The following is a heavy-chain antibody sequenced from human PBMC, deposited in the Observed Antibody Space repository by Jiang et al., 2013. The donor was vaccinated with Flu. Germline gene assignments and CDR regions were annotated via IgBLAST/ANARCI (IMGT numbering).Heavy chain of an antibody. Sequence: PGLVKPSETLSLTCTVSGYSISSTSYYWGWIRQPPGKGLEWIGTIYYSGSTYYKPSLKSRVTISADTSKNQFSLKLSSVTAADTAVYYCAREIPGGASDYWGQGTLVTVSS. J-gene: IGHJ4*02. CDR1: GYSISSTSYY. D-gene: IGHD2-8*02. V-gene: IGHV4-39*01. CDR2: IYYSGST. CDR3: AREIPGGASDY.